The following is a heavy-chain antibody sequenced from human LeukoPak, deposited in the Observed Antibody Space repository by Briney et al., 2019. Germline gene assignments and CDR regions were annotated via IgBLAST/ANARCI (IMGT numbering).Heavy chain of an antibody. J-gene: IGHJ4*02. CDR1: GYRFTSYW. D-gene: IGHD3-22*01. Sequence: GESLKISCKGSGYRFTSYWIGWVRQLPGKGLEWMGIIYPGDSDTRYSPSFQGQVTISADKSISTAYLQWSSLKASDTSMYYCARPAYYDSSGYFGYWGQGTLVTVSS. CDR2: IYPGDSDT. CDR3: ARPAYYDSSGYFGY. V-gene: IGHV5-51*01.